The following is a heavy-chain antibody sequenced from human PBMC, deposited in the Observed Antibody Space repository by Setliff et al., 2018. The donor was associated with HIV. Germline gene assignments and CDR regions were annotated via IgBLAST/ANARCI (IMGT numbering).Heavy chain of an antibody. CDR1: GFTFTTYA. J-gene: IGHJ4*02. CDR3: ARGVIRGVISQGGLDY. Sequence: ASVKVSCKASGFTFTTYAVHWVRQAPGQRLEWMGWINAANGKTRYPQRFEARVTITMDTGASTAYMELNSLRSEDSAVYYCARGVIRGVISQGGLDYWGPGTLVTVSS. CDR2: INAANGKT. V-gene: IGHV1-3*01. D-gene: IGHD3-10*01.